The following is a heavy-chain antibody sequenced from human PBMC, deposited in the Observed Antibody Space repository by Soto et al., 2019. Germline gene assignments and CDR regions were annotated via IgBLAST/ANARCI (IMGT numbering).Heavy chain of an antibody. J-gene: IGHJ6*02. D-gene: IGHD3-22*01. CDR1: GGCISSGDYY. Sequence: TLSLTCTVSGGCISSGDYYWSWIRQPPGKGLEWIGYIYYSGSTYYNPSLKSRVTISVDTSKNQFSLKLSSVTAADTAVYYCASESSGYYLRYYYGMDVWGQGTTVTVSS. CDR3: ASESSGYYLRYYYGMDV. CDR2: IYYSGST. V-gene: IGHV4-30-4*01.